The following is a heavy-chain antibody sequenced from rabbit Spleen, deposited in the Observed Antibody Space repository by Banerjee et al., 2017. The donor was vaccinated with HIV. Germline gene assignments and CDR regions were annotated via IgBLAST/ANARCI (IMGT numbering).Heavy chain of an antibody. Sequence: QSLEESGGDLVKPGASLTLTCTASGVSFSISSYMCWVRQAPGKGLEWVACAYAGSSDSTYSATWAKGRFTISKTSSTTVTLQMTSLTVADTATYFCARAGEGGDGYLNLWGQGTLVTVS. J-gene: IGHJ4*01. D-gene: IGHD5-1*01. CDR1: GVSFSISSY. V-gene: IGHV1S40*01. CDR2: AYAGSSDST. CDR3: ARAGEGGDGYLNL.